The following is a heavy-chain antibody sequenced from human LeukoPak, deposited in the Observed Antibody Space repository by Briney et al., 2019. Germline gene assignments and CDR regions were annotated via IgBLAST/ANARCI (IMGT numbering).Heavy chain of an antibody. J-gene: IGHJ6*03. CDR2: IYYSGST. CDR1: GGSISSSSYY. V-gene: IGHV4-39*07. Sequence: PSETLSLTCTVSGGSISSSSYYWGWIRQPPGKGLEWIGSIYYSGSTYYNPPLKSRVTISVDTSKNQFSLKLSSVTAADTAAYYCARGTSSTYYYDSSGRPPYYYYMDVWGKGTTVTVSS. D-gene: IGHD3-22*01. CDR3: ARGTSSTYYYDSSGRPPYYYYMDV.